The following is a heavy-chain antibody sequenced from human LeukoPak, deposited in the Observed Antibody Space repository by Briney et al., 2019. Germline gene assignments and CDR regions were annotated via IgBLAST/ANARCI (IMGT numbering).Heavy chain of an antibody. CDR3: ARDRAFYGSGSYYDY. J-gene: IGHJ4*02. D-gene: IGHD3-10*01. Sequence: GASVKVSCKASGGTFSSYAISWARQAPGQGLEWMGGIIPIFGTANYAQKFQGRVTITADESTSTAYMELSSLRSEDTAVYYCARDRAFYGSGSYYDYWGQGTLVTVSS. CDR2: IIPIFGTA. V-gene: IGHV1-69*13. CDR1: GGTFSSYA.